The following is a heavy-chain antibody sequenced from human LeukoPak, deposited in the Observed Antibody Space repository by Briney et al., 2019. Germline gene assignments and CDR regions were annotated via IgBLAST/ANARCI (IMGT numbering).Heavy chain of an antibody. V-gene: IGHV1-69*06. D-gene: IGHD2-15*01. CDR2: IIPIFGTA. J-gene: IGHJ5*02. CDR1: GGTFSSYA. Sequence: LVKVSCKASGGTFSSYAISWVRQAPGQGLEWMGGIIPIFGTANYAQKFQGRVTITADKSTSTAYMELSSLRSEDTAVYYCARGYCSGGSCNEWFDPWGQGTLVTVSS. CDR3: ARGYCSGGSCNEWFDP.